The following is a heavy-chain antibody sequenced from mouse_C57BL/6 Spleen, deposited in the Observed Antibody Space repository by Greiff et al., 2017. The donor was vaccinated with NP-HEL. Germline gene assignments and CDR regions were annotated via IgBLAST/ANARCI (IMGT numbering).Heavy chain of an antibody. CDR3: ASLPIYYGKMDY. Sequence: DVKLQESGPGLVKPSQSLSLTCSVTGYSITSGYYWNWIRQFPGNKLEWMGYISYDGSNNYNPSLKNRISITRDTSKNQFFLKLNSVTTEDTATYYCASLPIYYGKMDYWGQGTSVTVSS. CDR2: ISYDGSN. J-gene: IGHJ4*01. V-gene: IGHV3-6*01. D-gene: IGHD2-1*01. CDR1: GYSITSGYY.